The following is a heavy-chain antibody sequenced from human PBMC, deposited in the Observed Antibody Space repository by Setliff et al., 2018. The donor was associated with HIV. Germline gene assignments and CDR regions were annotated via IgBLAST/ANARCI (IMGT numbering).Heavy chain of an antibody. CDR1: GYTFSDYY. CDR2: MNAKSGST. J-gene: IGHJ4*02. D-gene: IGHD2-8*01. V-gene: IGHV1-46*01. CDR3: ARDLIGEETRRFDY. Sequence: ASVKVSCKSSGYTFSDYYMHWVRQAPGQGLEWMGIMNAKSGSTHYARKFQGRVTITRDTSASTAYMELTSLRSDDTAVYYCARDLIGEETRRFDYWGQGTLVTVSS.